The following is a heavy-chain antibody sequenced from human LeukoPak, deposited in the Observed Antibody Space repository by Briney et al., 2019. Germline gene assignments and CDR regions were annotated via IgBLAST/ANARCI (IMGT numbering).Heavy chain of an antibody. Sequence: ETLSLTCAVSGGSFSDYYWTWIRQPPGKGLEWVSAISGSGGSTYYADSVKGRFTISRDNSKNTLYLQMNSLRAEDTAVYYCAKDLSSGSYFDYWGQGTLVTVSS. CDR2: ISGSGGST. CDR3: AKDLSSGSYFDY. J-gene: IGHJ4*02. V-gene: IGHV3-23*01. CDR1: GGSFSDYY. D-gene: IGHD3-10*01.